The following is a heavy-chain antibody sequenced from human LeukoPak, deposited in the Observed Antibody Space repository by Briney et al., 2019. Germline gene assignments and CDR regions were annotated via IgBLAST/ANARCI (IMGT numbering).Heavy chain of an antibody. J-gene: IGHJ4*02. CDR3: ARQISENKDY. Sequence: PSETLSLTCSVSGVSISGSYWIWIRQPPGRGLEWIASIFYREGFSYGGTSFYDPSLESRATISVHTSNNAFSLKLTSVTAADTAVYYCARQISENKDYWGQGTLGTVSS. D-gene: IGHD1/OR15-1a*01. V-gene: IGHV4-59*05. CDR1: GVSISGSY. CDR2: IFYREGFSYGGTS.